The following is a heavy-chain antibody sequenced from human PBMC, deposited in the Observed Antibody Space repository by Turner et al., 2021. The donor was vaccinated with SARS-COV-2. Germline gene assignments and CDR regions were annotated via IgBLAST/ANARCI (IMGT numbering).Heavy chain of an antibody. CDR1: GCSISSGDYY. CDR3: ARLGRGYFDSSGYYPGAFDI. D-gene: IGHD3-22*01. CDR2: VCDSGGT. J-gene: IGHJ3*02. Sequence: QPHLQESGPGLVKPSETLYLAGTVSGCSISSGDYYWGWIRQRPGKGLEWIGSVCDSGGTSYNPSLKSTVTISVDTSKDQFSLRMSSVTAADTAVYSCARLGRGYFDSSGYYPGAFDIWGQGTMVTVSS. V-gene: IGHV4-39*01.